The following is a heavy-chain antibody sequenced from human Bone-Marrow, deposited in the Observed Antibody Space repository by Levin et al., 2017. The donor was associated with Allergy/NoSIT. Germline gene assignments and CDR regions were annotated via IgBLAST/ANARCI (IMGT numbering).Heavy chain of an antibody. CDR2: SYYSGST. CDR1: GVSISSSSYY. J-gene: IGHJ4*02. D-gene: IGHD3-22*01. Sequence: SQTLSLTCTVSGVSISSSSYYWGWIRQPPGKGLEWIGSSYYSGSTYYNPSLKSRVSMSVDTSKNQFSLKLSSVTAADTAVYYCARDREFYYDGSGYNFDYWGQGTLVTVSS. CDR3: ARDREFYYDGSGYNFDY. V-gene: IGHV4-39*07.